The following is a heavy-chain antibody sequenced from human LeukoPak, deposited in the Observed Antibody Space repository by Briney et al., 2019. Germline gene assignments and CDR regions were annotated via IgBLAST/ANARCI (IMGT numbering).Heavy chain of an antibody. D-gene: IGHD5-18*01. CDR3: ARTALDTVTYFAY. J-gene: IGHJ4*02. Sequence: SETLSLTCIVSGGSISSDYWSWIRQPPGKGLEYIGFINYAGHTNYNPSLKSRVTMSIDTSKNQFSLKLSSVTAVDTAVYYCARTALDTVTYFAYWGQGTLVTVSS. V-gene: IGHV4-59*12. CDR1: GGSISSDY. CDR2: INYAGHT.